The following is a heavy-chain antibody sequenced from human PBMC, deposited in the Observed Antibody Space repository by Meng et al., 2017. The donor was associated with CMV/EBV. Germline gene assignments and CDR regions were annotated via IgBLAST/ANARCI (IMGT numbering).Heavy chain of an antibody. V-gene: IGHV4-4*02. CDR1: GGSISSSNW. D-gene: IGHD3-3*01. Sequence: QVQLQESGPGLVKPSWTLSLTCAVSGGSISSSNWWSWVRQPPGKGLEWIGEIYHSGSTNYNPSLKSRVTISVDKSKNQFSLKLSSVTAADTAVYYCARDPRDYDFWSGYYGGYNWFDPWGQGTLVTVSS. J-gene: IGHJ5*02. CDR3: ARDPRDYDFWSGYYGGYNWFDP. CDR2: IYHSGST.